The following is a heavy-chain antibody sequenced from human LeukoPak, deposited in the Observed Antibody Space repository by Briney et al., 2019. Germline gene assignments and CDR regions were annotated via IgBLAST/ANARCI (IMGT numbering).Heavy chain of an antibody. Sequence: GGSLRLSCAASGFSFSNAWMNWVRQAPGKGLEWVGRIKKKSDGGTTDYAAAVKGRFTISRDDSKNTLYLQMNSLRSEDTAVYYCTQLWTGNGMVKSWGQGTLVSVSS. D-gene: IGHD3/OR15-3a*01. CDR3: TQLWTGNGMVKS. CDR2: IKKKSDGGTT. CDR1: GFSFSNAW. V-gene: IGHV3-15*01. J-gene: IGHJ5*02.